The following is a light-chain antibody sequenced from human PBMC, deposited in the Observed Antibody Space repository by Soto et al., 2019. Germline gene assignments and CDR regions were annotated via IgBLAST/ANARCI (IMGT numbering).Light chain of an antibody. J-gene: IGKJ1*01. CDR2: AAS. Sequence: DIQMTQSPSSLSASVGDRVTITCRASQGISNYLAWYQQRPGKVPKLLIFAASTLQSGAPSRFSGSGSGTDFTLTISSLQPEDVATYYCKKYDRAPCTFGQGTRVEIK. CDR3: KKYDRAPCT. V-gene: IGKV1-27*01. CDR1: QGISNY.